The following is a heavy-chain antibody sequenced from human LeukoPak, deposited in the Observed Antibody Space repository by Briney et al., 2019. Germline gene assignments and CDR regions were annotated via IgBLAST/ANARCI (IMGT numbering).Heavy chain of an antibody. J-gene: IGHJ4*02. CDR3: ARASYCGGACYYYFDY. CDR2: ISPNSGGT. D-gene: IGHD2-21*02. Sequence: GASVKVSCKASGNTFIGYYIHWVRQAPGQGLEWMGWISPNSGGTNYAQKFQGRATMTRDTSISTAYMELSRLRSDDTAVYYCARASYCGGACYYYFDYWGQGTLVTVSS. CDR1: GNTFIGYY. V-gene: IGHV1-2*02.